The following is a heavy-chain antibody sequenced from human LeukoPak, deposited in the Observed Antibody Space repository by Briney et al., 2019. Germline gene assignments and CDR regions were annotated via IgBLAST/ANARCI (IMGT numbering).Heavy chain of an antibody. CDR2: INPNSGGT. CDR1: GYTFTGYY. V-gene: IGHV1-2*02. J-gene: IGHJ6*02. D-gene: IGHD1-26*01. CDR3: ARGSSDYYYYGMDV. Sequence: ASVKVSCKASGYTFTGYYMHWVRQAPGQGLEWMGWINPNSGGTNYAQKFQGRVTMTRDTSISTAYMELSSLRSEDTAVYYCARGSSDYYYYGMDVWGQGTTVTVSS.